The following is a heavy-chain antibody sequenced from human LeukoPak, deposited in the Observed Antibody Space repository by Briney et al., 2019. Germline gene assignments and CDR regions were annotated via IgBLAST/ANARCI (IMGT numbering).Heavy chain of an antibody. CDR1: GFTFTTHA. Sequence: GGSLRLSCAASGFTFTTHAMSWVRQAPGKGLEWVSAFTGSITKTYYANSVKGRFTISRDNSKNTLYLQMDSLRAEDTAVYYCARDRAWNYFDYWGQGTLVTVSS. V-gene: IGHV3-23*01. CDR3: ARDRAWNYFDY. CDR2: FTGSITKT. J-gene: IGHJ4*02. D-gene: IGHD3-3*01.